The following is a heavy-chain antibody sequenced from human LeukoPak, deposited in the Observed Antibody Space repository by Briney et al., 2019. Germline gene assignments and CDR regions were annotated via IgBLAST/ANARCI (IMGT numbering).Heavy chain of an antibody. Sequence: GVSLRLSCAASGFTFSSYAMSWVRQAPGKGLEWVSAISGSGGSTYYADSGKGPFTISRDNSKNTLYLQMNRLRAEDTAVYYCAKGGSYWAVLSMDVWGKGTTVTVSS. V-gene: IGHV3-23*01. CDR2: ISGSGGST. CDR1: GFTFSSYA. D-gene: IGHD1-26*01. CDR3: AKGGSYWAVLSMDV. J-gene: IGHJ6*03.